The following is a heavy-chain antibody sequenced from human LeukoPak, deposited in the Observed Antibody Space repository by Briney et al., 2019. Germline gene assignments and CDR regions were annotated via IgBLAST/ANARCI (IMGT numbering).Heavy chain of an antibody. V-gene: IGHV4-31*03. J-gene: IGHJ3*02. D-gene: IGHD6-6*01. CDR3: GARRAFDI. CDR1: GGSIRSGGYY. Sequence: SETLSLTCTVSGGSIRSGGYYCSWIRQHPGRGLEWIGYIYYSGSTYYNPSLKSRVTISVDTSKNMFSLKLSSVTAADTAVYYCGARRAFDIWGRGTLVTVSS. CDR2: IYYSGST.